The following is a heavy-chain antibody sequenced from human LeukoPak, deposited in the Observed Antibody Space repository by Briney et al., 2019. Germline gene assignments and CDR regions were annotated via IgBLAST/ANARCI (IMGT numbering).Heavy chain of an antibody. D-gene: IGHD3-22*01. V-gene: IGHV3-53*05. CDR1: GFTVSSNY. J-gene: IGHJ4*02. Sequence: SGGSLRLSCAASGFTVSSNYMSWVRQAPGKGLEWVSVIYSGGSTYYADSVKGRFTISRDNSKNTLYLQMNSLRAEDTAVYYCATSRDFYDSSGYYPYYFDCWGQGTLVTVSS. CDR2: IYSGGST. CDR3: ATSRDFYDSSGYYPYYFDC.